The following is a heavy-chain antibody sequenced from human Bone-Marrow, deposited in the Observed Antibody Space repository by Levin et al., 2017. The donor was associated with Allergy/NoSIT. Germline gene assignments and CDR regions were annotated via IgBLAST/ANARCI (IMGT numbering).Heavy chain of an antibody. Sequence: PGGSLRLSCAASGITVRSNYMSWVRQAPGRGLEWVSLIFAGGRTIYADSVKGRFTISRDNSENTLFLQMNSLRVEDTAMYYCARNGYASGWPDYWGQGTLVTVSS. D-gene: IGHD6-19*01. CDR2: IFAGGRT. CDR1: GITVRSNY. CDR3: ARNGYASGWPDY. J-gene: IGHJ4*02. V-gene: IGHV3-66*01.